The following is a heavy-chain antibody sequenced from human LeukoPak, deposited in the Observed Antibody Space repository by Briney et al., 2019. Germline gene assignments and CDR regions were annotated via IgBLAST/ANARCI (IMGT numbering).Heavy chain of an antibody. CDR2: ISDSGSDT. CDR1: EFTFSNYG. Sequence: PGGSLRLSCAASEFTFSNYGMSWVRQAPGKGLEWVSAISDSGSDTYYADSVKGRFTISRDNSKNTMYLQMNSLRAEDTAVYYCAKRVPYSSSSVYFDSWGQGTLVTVSS. CDR3: AKRVPYSSSSVYFDS. J-gene: IGHJ4*02. V-gene: IGHV3-23*01. D-gene: IGHD6-6*01.